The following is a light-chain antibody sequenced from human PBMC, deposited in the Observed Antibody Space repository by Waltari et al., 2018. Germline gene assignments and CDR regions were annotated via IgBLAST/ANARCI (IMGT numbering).Light chain of an antibody. CDR1: QSVLYSPNNKNY. Sequence: DIVMTQSPDSLAVSLGERATINCKSSQSVLYSPNNKNYLAWYQQKPGQPPQLLIYWASTRESGVPDRFSGSGSGTDFTLTISSLQAEDVAVYYCQQYYSTPPITFGQGTRLEIK. CDR2: WAS. J-gene: IGKJ5*01. V-gene: IGKV4-1*01. CDR3: QQYYSTPPIT.